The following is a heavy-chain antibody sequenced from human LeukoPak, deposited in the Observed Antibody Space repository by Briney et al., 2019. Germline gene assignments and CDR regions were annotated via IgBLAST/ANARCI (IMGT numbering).Heavy chain of an antibody. CDR1: GYTLTELS. CDR2: FYPEDGET. D-gene: IGHD6-6*01. Sequence: ASVTVSCKVSGYTLTELSMHWVRQAPGKGLEGMGGFYPEDGETIYAQKFQGRVTMTEDTSTDTAYMELSSLRSEDTAVYYCATDQRGYSSSSEYFQHWGQGTLVTVSS. V-gene: IGHV1-24*01. CDR3: ATDQRGYSSSSEYFQH. J-gene: IGHJ1*01.